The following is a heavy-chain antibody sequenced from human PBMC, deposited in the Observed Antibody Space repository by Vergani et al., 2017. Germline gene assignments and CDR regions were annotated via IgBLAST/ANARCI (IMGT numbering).Heavy chain of an antibody. CDR2: IYYSGST. Sequence: QLQLQESGPGLVKPSETLSLTCTVSGGSISSSSYYWGWIRQPPGKGLEWIGSIYYSGSTYYNPSLKSRVTISVDTSKNQFSLKLSSVTAADTAVYYCARLSCSRDFWSGYLPRYYYYGMDVWGQGTTVTVSS. J-gene: IGHJ6*02. CDR3: ARLSCSRDFWSGYLPRYYYYGMDV. V-gene: IGHV4-39*01. CDR1: GGSISSSSYY. D-gene: IGHD3-3*01.